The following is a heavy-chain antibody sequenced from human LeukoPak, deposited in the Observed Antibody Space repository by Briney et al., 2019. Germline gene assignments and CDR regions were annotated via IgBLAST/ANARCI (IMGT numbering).Heavy chain of an antibody. V-gene: IGHV4-61*02. CDR1: GGSISSGDYY. CDR2: IYTSGST. Sequence: SETLSLTCTVSGGSISSGDYYWSWIRQPAGKGLEWIGRIYTSGSTDYNPSLKSRVTISVDTSKNQFSLKLSSVTAADTAVYYCARDRMVRGVLYGMDVWGQGTTVTVSS. D-gene: IGHD3-10*01. J-gene: IGHJ6*02. CDR3: ARDRMVRGVLYGMDV.